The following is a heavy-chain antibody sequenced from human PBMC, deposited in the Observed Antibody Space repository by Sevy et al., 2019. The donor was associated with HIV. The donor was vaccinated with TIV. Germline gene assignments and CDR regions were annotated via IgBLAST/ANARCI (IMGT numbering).Heavy chain of an antibody. CDR3: ARSNFRITMVRGVKPAFDY. J-gene: IGHJ4*02. CDR1: GYTFTGYY. CDR2: INPNSGGT. Sequence: ASVKVTRKASGYTFTGYYMHWVRQAPGQGLEWMGCINPNSGGTNYAQKFQGRVTMTRDTSISTAYMELSRLRSDDTAVYYCARSNFRITMVRGVKPAFDYWGQGTLVTVSS. V-gene: IGHV1-2*02. D-gene: IGHD3-10*01.